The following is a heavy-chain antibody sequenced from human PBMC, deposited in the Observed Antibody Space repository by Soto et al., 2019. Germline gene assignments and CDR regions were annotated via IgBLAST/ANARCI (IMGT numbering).Heavy chain of an antibody. CDR3: ARVRTPFKYYFDY. Sequence: EVQLVESGGGLVQPGGSLRLSCAASGFTFSSYWMSWVRQAPGKGLEWVANIKQDGSEKYNVDSVKGRFTISRDNAKNSLYLQMNSLRAEDTAVYYCARVRTPFKYYFDYWGQGTLVTVSS. CDR1: GFTFSSYW. J-gene: IGHJ4*02. V-gene: IGHV3-7*01. CDR2: IKQDGSEK.